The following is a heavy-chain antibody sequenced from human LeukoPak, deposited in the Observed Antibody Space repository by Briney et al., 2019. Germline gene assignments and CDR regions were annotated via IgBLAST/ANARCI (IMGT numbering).Heavy chain of an antibody. CDR3: AREPDDYGGNSGGGYFDY. J-gene: IGHJ4*02. V-gene: IGHV4-30-4*01. D-gene: IGHD4-23*01. CDR1: GGSISSGDYY. CDR2: IYYSGST. Sequence: SETLSLTCTVSGGSISSGDYYRSWIRQPPGKGLEWIGYIYYSGSTYYNPSLKSRVTISVDTSKNQFSLKLSSVTAADTAVYYCAREPDDYGGNSGGGYFDYWGQGTLVTVSS.